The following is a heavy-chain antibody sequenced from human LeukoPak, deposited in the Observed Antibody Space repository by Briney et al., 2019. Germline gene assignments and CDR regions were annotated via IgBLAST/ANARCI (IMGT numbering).Heavy chain of an antibody. CDR3: ARVSGSPVLYYFDY. Sequence: SETLSLTCTVSGGSISSYYWSWIRQPPGKGLEWIGYIYYSGSTYYNPSLKSRVTISVDTSKNQFSLKLSSVTAADTAVYYCARVSGSPVLYYFDYWGQGTLVTVSS. J-gene: IGHJ4*02. V-gene: IGHV4-59*12. CDR1: GGSISSYY. D-gene: IGHD1-26*01. CDR2: IYYSGST.